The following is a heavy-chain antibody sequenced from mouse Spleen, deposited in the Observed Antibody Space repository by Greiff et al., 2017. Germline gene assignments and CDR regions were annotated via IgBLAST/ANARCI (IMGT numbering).Heavy chain of an antibody. J-gene: IGHJ4*01. CDR2: ILPGSGST. CDR3: ARRLTGVYAMDY. D-gene: IGHD4-1*01. V-gene: IGHV1-9*01. Sequence: QVQLQQSGAELMKPGASVKLSCKATGYTFTGYWIEWVKQRPGHGLEWIGEILPGSGSTNYNEKFKGKATFTADTSSNTAYMQLISLTTEDSAIYYCARRLTGVYAMDYWGQGTSVTVSS. CDR1: GYTFTGYW.